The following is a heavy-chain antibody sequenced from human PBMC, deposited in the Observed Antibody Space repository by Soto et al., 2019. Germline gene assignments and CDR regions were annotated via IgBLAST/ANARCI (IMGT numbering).Heavy chain of an antibody. CDR3: AKVGAAPATYYYYYMDV. CDR2: IWYDGSNK. J-gene: IGHJ6*03. Sequence: GGSLRLSCAASGFTFSSYGMHWVRQAPGKGLEWVAVIWYDGSNKYYADSVKGRFTISRDNSKNTLYLQMNSLRAEDTAVYYCAKVGAAPATYYYYYMDVWGKGTTVTVSS. V-gene: IGHV3-30*02. CDR1: GFTFSSYG. D-gene: IGHD2-15*01.